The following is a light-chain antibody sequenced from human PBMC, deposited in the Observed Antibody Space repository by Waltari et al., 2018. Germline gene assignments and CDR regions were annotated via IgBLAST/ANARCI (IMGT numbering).Light chain of an antibody. J-gene: IGKJ3*01. CDR2: WAS. CDR3: QQYYSTPFT. V-gene: IGKV4-1*01. Sequence: DIVMTQSPDSLAVSLGERATINCKSSQIVLFSSNIKNYLAWYQAKPGQPPKLLLSWASTREYGVPDRFSGSGSGTDFTLTISSLQAEDVAVYYCQQYYSTPFTFGPGTKVDIK. CDR1: QIVLFSSNIKNY.